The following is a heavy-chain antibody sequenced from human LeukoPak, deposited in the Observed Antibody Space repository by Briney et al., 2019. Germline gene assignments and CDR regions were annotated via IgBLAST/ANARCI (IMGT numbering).Heavy chain of an antibody. CDR3: ARDDGNGSGSYYPWVAFDI. CDR1: GGSISSYY. D-gene: IGHD3-10*01. Sequence: PSETLSLTCTVSGGSISSYYWSWIRQPAGKGLEWIGRIYTSGSTNYNPSLKSRVTMSVDTSKNQFSLKLSSVTAADTAVYYCARDDGNGSGSYYPWVAFDIWGQGTMVTVSS. V-gene: IGHV4-4*07. J-gene: IGHJ3*02. CDR2: IYTSGST.